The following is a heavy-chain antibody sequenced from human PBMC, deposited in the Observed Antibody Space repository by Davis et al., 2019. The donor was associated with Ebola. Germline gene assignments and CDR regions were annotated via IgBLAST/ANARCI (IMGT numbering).Heavy chain of an antibody. D-gene: IGHD3-10*01. CDR1: GFTFSSYW. V-gene: IGHV3-74*01. CDR3: ARDRSGSSYNGMDV. J-gene: IGHJ6*02. CDR2: INSEGSST. Sequence: HTGGSLRLSCAVSGFTFSSYWMHWVRQVPGKGLVWVSRINSEGSSTSYADSVKGRFTISRDNAKNTLYLQMKSLRVEDTAVYYCARDRSGSSYNGMDVWGQGTTVTVSS.